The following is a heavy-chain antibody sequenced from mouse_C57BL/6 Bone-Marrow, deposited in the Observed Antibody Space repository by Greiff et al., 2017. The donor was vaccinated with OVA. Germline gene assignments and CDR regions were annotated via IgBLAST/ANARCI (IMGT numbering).Heavy chain of an antibody. CDR3: ARFHWYFDV. CDR1: GISITTGNYR. CDR2: IYYSGTI. Sequence: DVKLVESGPGLVKPSQTVFLTCTVTGISITTGNYRWSWIRQFPGNKLEWIGYIYYSGTITYNPSLTSRTTITRNTPKHQVFLEMHSLTAEDTATYYCARFHWYFDVWGTGTTVTVSS. J-gene: IGHJ1*03. V-gene: IGHV3-5*01.